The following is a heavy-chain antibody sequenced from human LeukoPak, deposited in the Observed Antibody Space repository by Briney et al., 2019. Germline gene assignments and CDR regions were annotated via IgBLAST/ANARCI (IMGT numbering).Heavy chain of an antibody. CDR1: GFTVSSYW. CDR3: AREKRITIFGVVPLAYFDY. Sequence: PGGSLRLSCAASGFTVSSYWMSWVRQAPGKGLEWVANIKQDGSEKYYVDSVKGRFTLSRDNAKNSLYLQMNSLRAEDTAVYYCAREKRITIFGVVPLAYFDYWGQGTLVTVSS. CDR2: IKQDGSEK. V-gene: IGHV3-7*01. D-gene: IGHD3-3*01. J-gene: IGHJ4*02.